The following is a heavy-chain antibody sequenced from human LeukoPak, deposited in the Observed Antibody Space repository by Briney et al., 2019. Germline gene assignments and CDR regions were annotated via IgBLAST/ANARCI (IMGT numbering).Heavy chain of an antibody. Sequence: AGGSLRLSCAASGFTFSSYGMHWVRQAPGKGLEWVSAISGSGGSTYYADSVKGRFTISRDNSKNTLYLQMNSLRAEDTAVYYCANAPRRQSRQTAGTILPYFDYWGQGTLVTVSS. CDR3: ANAPRRQSRQTAGTILPYFDY. J-gene: IGHJ4*02. D-gene: IGHD6-13*01. CDR1: GFTFSSYG. CDR2: ISGSGGST. V-gene: IGHV3-23*01.